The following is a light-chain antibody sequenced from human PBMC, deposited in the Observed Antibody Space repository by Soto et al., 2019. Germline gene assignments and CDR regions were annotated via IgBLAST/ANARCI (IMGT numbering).Light chain of an antibody. V-gene: IGLV2-14*01. CDR2: EVS. J-gene: IGLJ2*01. CDR3: GSYTSSGTLVT. Sequence: QSALTQPASVSGSPGQSITISCTGTSSDVGSYNYVSWYQHHPGKAPKLVIYEVSNRPSGVSNRFSGSKSDNTASLTISGLQAQDEADYYCGSYTSSGTLVTFGGGTKLTVL. CDR1: SSDVGSYNY.